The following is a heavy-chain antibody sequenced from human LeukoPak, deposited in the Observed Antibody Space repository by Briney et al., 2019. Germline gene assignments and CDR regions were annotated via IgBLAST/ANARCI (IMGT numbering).Heavy chain of an antibody. J-gene: IGHJ4*02. D-gene: IGHD2-21*02. CDR1: GFSFSTCG. V-gene: IGHV3-33*01. CDR3: ARLVFDGDWYVDF. CDR2: IWADGSQK. Sequence: GGSLRLSCAASGFSFSTCGMHWVRQAPGKGPKWVAAIWADGSQKYYADSVTGRVTISRDNPKNTLYLQVNSLRAEDTAVYYCARLVFDGDWYVDFWGQGTLVTVSS.